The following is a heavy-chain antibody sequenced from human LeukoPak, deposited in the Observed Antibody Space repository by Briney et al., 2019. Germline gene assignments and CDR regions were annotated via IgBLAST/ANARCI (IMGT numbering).Heavy chain of an antibody. CDR1: GGSFSGYY. J-gene: IGHJ5*02. D-gene: IGHD3-10*01. CDR2: INHSGST. CDR3: ARRKGPYGSGSYYNRENWFDP. V-gene: IGHV4-34*01. Sequence: PSETLSLTCAVYGGSFSGYYWSWIRQPPGKGLEWIGEINHSGSTNYNPSLKSRVTISVDTSKNQFSLKLSSVTAADTAVYYCARRKGPYGSGSYYNRENWFDPWGQGTLVTVSS.